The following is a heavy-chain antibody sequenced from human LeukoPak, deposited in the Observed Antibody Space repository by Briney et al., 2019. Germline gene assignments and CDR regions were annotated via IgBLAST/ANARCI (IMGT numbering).Heavy chain of an antibody. J-gene: IGHJ3*02. CDR3: ASSRVREYCSGGSCLIRYDAFDI. Sequence: GGSLRLSCAASGFTFSSYSMNWVRQAPGKGLEWVSSISSSSSYIYYADSVKGRFTISRDNAKNSLYLRMNSLRAEDTAVYYCASSRVREYCSGGSCLIRYDAFDIWGQGTMVTVSS. V-gene: IGHV3-21*01. CDR2: ISSSSSYI. CDR1: GFTFSSYS. D-gene: IGHD2-15*01.